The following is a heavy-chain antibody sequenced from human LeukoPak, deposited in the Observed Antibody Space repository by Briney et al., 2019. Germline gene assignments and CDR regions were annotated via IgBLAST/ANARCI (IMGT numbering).Heavy chain of an antibody. CDR3: FLSPSYSSGRTEDSIFDY. D-gene: IGHD6-19*01. J-gene: IGHJ4*02. V-gene: IGHV5-51*01. Sequence: GESLKISCKGSGYSFTSYWIGWVRQMPGKGLEWMGIIYPGDSDTRYSPSFQGQVTISADKSISTAYLQWSSLKASDTAMYYCFLSPSYSSGRTEDSIFDYWGQGTLVTVSS. CDR1: GYSFTSYW. CDR2: IYPGDSDT.